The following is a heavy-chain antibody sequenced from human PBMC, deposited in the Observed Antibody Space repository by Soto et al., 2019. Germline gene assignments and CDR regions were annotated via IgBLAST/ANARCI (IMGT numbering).Heavy chain of an antibody. J-gene: IGHJ3*02. CDR3: ARDLGYYYDSSGPPGAFDI. CDR1: GGSISSYY. D-gene: IGHD3-22*01. CDR2: IYTSGST. V-gene: IGHV4-4*07. Sequence: PSETLSLTCTVSGGSISSYYWSWIRQPAGKGLEWIGRIYTSGSTNYNPSLKSRVTMSVDTSKDQFSLKLSSVTAADTAVYYCARDLGYYYDSSGPPGAFDIWGQGTMVTVS.